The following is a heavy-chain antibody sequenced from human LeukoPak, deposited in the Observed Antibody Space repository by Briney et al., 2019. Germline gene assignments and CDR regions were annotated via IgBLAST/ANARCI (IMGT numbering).Heavy chain of an antibody. Sequence: SETLSLTCTVSGGSISSYYWSWIRQPPGKGLEWIGYIYYSGSTNYNPSLKSRVTISVDTSKNQFSLKLSSVTAADTAVYYCARGGWFDPWGQGTLVTVSS. CDR2: IYYSGST. CDR3: ARGGWFDP. J-gene: IGHJ5*02. CDR1: GGSISSYY. V-gene: IGHV4-59*12.